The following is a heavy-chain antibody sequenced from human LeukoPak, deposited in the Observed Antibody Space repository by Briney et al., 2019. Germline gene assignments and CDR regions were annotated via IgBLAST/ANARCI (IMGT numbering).Heavy chain of an antibody. J-gene: IGHJ4*02. CDR3: ARHVMSIAVFDY. CDR2: IYYSGST. D-gene: IGHD6-6*01. CDR1: GGSISSSSYY. Sequence: PSETLSLPCTVSGGSISSSSYYWGWIRQPPGKGLEWIGSIYYSGSTYYNPSLKSRVTISVDTSKNQFSLKLSSVTAADTAVYYCARHVMSIAVFDYWGQGTLVTVSS. V-gene: IGHV4-39*01.